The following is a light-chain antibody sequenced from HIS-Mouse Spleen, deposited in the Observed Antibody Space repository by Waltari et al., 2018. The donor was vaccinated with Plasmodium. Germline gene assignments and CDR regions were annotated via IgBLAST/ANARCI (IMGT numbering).Light chain of an antibody. CDR2: GAS. J-gene: IGKJ2*01. CDR1: QSVSSSY. Sequence: EIVLTQSPGTLSLSPGDRATLSCRASQSVSSSYLAWYQQKPGQAPRLLIYGASSRATGIPDRFSGSGSGTDFTLTISRLEPEDFAVYYCQQYGSSPYTFGQGTKL. V-gene: IGKV3-20*01. CDR3: QQYGSSPYT.